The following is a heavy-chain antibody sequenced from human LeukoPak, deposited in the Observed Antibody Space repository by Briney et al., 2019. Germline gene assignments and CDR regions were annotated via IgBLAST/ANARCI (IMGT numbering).Heavy chain of an antibody. V-gene: IGHV3-74*01. CDR3: ATAPISDAEY. CDR1: GFTFSSYW. J-gene: IGHJ4*02. Sequence: PGGSQRLSCAASGFTFSSYWMHWVRQAPGKGLVCVSRINSDGSSTSYADSVKGRFTISRDNAKNTLYLQMDSLRAEDTAVYYCATAPISDAEYWGQGTLVTVSS. D-gene: IGHD5-12*01. CDR2: INSDGSST.